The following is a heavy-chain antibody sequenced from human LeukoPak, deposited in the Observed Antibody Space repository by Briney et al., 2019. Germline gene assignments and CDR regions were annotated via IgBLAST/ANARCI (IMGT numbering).Heavy chain of an antibody. J-gene: IGHJ3*02. CDR3: ARARRADLRFGEAFRHTKAARAFDI. V-gene: IGHV3-21*01. CDR1: GFTFSSYS. D-gene: IGHD3-10*01. CDR2: ISSSSSYI. Sequence: GGSLRLSCAASGFTFSSYSMNWVRQAPGKGLEWVSSISSSSSYIYYADSVKGRFTISRDNAKNSLYLQMNSLRAEDTAVYYCARARRADLRFGEAFRHTKAARAFDIWGQGTMVTVSS.